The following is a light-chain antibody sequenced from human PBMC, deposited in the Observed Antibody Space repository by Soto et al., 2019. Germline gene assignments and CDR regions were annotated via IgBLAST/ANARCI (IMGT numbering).Light chain of an antibody. V-gene: IGLV1-44*01. CDR2: NNN. CDR3: AAWDDSLNAVL. CDR1: SSNIASNT. J-gene: IGLJ2*01. Sequence: QSVLTQPPSASGTPGQRVTISCSGSSSNIASNTVYWYQQLPGTAPKLLIYNNNQRPSGVPDRFSGSKSGTSASLAISGLQSEDETDYYCAAWDDSLNAVLFGGGTQLTVL.